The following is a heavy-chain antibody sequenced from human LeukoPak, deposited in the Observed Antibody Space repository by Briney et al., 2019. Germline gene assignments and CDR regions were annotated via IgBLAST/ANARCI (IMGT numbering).Heavy chain of an antibody. J-gene: IGHJ5*02. Sequence: GGSLRLSCAASGFTFSSYAMSWVRQAPGKGLEWVSAISGSGGSRYYADSAKGRVTISRDNSKTTLYLQMSSVRAEHTAVYYCAKGDRAAGGPYLYNWCAPWGQGTLVTVSS. D-gene: IGHD6-13*01. CDR1: GFTFSSYA. CDR2: ISGSGGSR. V-gene: IGHV3-23*01. CDR3: AKGDRAAGGPYLYNWCAP.